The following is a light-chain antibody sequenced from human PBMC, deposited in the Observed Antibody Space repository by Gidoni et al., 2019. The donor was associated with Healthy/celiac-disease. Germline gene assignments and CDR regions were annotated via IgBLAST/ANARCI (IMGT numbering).Light chain of an antibody. Sequence: ETVLTQSPATLSLSPGERATVSCRASQSVSSYLAWYQQKPGKAPRLLIYAASSWPTGVPSRFSGSGSGTDFTLTISSLQPEDFAIYYCQQRYSSPRTFGQGTKLEIK. CDR3: QQRYSSPRT. CDR1: QSVSSY. CDR2: AAS. V-gene: IGKV3-11*01. J-gene: IGKJ2*01.